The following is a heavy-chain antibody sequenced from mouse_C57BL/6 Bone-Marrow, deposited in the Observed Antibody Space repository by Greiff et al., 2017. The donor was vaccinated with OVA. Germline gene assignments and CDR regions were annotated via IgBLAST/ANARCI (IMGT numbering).Heavy chain of an antibody. CDR2: IYPRSGNT. CDR3: ARNGLWLRRGYFDV. V-gene: IGHV1-81*01. CDR1: GYTFTSYG. D-gene: IGHD2-2*01. Sequence: VQLQQSGAELARPGASVKLSCKASGYTFTSYGISWVKQRTGQGLEWIGEIYPRSGNTYYNEKFKGKATLTADKSSSTAYMELRSLTSEDSAVYFCARNGLWLRRGYFDVWGTGTTVTVSS. J-gene: IGHJ1*03.